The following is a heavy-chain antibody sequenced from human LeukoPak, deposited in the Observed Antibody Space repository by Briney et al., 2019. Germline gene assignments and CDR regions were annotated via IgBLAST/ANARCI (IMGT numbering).Heavy chain of an antibody. Sequence: GGSLRLSCAASGFTFSSYEMNWVRQAPGKGLEWVSGISWNSGSIGYADSVKGRFTISRDNAKNSLYLQMNSLRAEDTAVYYCARDSPYYYDSSGPDAFDIWGQGTMVTVSS. CDR3: ARDSPYYYDSSGPDAFDI. CDR2: ISWNSGSI. V-gene: IGHV3-48*03. J-gene: IGHJ3*02. CDR1: GFTFSSYE. D-gene: IGHD3-22*01.